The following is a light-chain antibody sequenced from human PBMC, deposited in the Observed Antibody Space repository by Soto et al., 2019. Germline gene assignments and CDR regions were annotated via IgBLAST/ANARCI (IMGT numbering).Light chain of an antibody. V-gene: IGLV6-57*04. CDR2: EDN. CDR3: QSYDSSNPQ. Sequence: NFMLTQPHSVSESPGKTVTISCTRSSGSIASNYVQWYQQRPGSAPTTVIYEDNQRPSGVPDRFSGSIDSSSNSASLTISGLKTEDEADYYCQSYDSSNPQFGGGTQLTVL. J-gene: IGLJ2*01. CDR1: SGSIASNY.